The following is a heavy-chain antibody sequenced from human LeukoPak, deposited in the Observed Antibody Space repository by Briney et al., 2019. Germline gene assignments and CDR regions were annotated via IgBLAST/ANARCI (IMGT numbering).Heavy chain of an antibody. CDR2: ISYHGNSK. Sequence: GSLRLTCAASGFTFSRYGMHWVRQAPGKGLEWVAVISYHGNSKYYADSVKGRFTISRDNSKNTLYLQMNSLRAEDTAVYYCAKAANWGSFDYWGQGTLVTVSS. CDR3: AKAANWGSFDY. V-gene: IGHV3-30*18. D-gene: IGHD7-27*01. CDR1: GFTFSRYG. J-gene: IGHJ4*02.